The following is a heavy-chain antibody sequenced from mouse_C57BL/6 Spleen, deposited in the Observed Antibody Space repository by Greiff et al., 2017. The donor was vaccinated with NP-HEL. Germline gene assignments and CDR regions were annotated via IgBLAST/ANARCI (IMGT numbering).Heavy chain of an antibody. CDR3: ARRTGGSVFDY. CDR1: GYAFSSSW. V-gene: IGHV1-82*01. J-gene: IGHJ2*01. Sequence: QVQLQQSGPELVKPGASVKISCKASGYAFSSSWMNWVKQRPGKGLEWIGRIYPGDGDTNYNGKFKGKATLTADKSSSTAYMQLSSLTSEDSAVYFCARRTGGSVFDYWGQGTTLTVSS. CDR2: IYPGDGDT. D-gene: IGHD4-1*01.